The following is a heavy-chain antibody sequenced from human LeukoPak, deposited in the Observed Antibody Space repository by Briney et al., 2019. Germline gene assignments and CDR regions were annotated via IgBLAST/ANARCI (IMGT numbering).Heavy chain of an antibody. CDR1: GFTFSRYG. CDR2: IRYDGNDH. CDR3: ARWGIVGHDAFDL. J-gene: IGHJ3*01. Sequence: GGSLRLSCAGSGFTFSRYGMHWVRQAPGKALEWVALIRYDGNDHWYGDSAKGRFTISRDNSKDTVYLQMDSLRDEDTGVYYCARWGIVGHDAFDLWGQGTMVTVSS. V-gene: IGHV3-33*01. D-gene: IGHD1-26*01.